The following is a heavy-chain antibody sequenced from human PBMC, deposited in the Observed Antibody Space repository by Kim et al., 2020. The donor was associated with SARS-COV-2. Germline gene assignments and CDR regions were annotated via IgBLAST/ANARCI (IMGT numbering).Heavy chain of an antibody. V-gene: IGHV4-59*08. D-gene: IGHD5-12*01. J-gene: IGHJ5*02. CDR2: IYYSGST. CDR1: GGSISSYY. CDR3: ARRYSGYDYNWFDP. Sequence: SETLSLTCTVSGGSISSYYWSWIRQPPGKGLEWIGYIYYSGSTNYNPSLKSRVTISVDTSKNQFSLKLSSVTAADTAVYYCARRYSGYDYNWFDPWGQGT.